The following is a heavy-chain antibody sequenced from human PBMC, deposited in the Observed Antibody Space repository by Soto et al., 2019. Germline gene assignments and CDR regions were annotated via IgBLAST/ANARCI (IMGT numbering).Heavy chain of an antibody. CDR3: ARNMDYYYGPGSGNGHGF. CDR1: GYTFTAYY. Sequence: QVQLVQSGAELKEPGDSVRVSCEASGYTFTAYYINWVRQAPGQGLEWMGWINPRFGDTSYAQDFQGSVSMTRDTSISTVYMELSRLTSDDTAIYYCARNMDYYYGPGSGNGHGFWGQGTTVTVFS. D-gene: IGHD3-10*01. J-gene: IGHJ6*02. CDR2: INPRFGDT. V-gene: IGHV1-2*02.